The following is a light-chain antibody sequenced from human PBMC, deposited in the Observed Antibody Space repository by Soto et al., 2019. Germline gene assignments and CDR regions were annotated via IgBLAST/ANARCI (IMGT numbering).Light chain of an antibody. CDR2: AAS. J-gene: IGKJ4*01. V-gene: IGKV1-39*01. CDR1: QSISSY. Sequence: DIQMTQSPSSLSASVGDRVTITCRASQSISSYLNWYQQKPGKAPKLLIYAASSLQSGVPSRFSGSGSRTDFTLTISSLQPEDFATYYCQQSYSTSRIFGGGTKVGIK. CDR3: QQSYSTSRI.